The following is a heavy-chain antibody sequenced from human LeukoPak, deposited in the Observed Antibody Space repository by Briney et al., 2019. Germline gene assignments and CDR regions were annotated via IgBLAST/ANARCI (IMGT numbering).Heavy chain of an antibody. Sequence: PSETLSLTCAVYGGSFSGYYWSWIRQPPGKGLEWIGEINHSGSTNYNPSLKSRVTISVDTSKNQSSLKLSSVTAADTAVYYCARGRSTSYSKRLWEYWGQGTPVTVSS. V-gene: IGHV4-34*01. J-gene: IGHJ4*02. CDR1: GGSFSGYY. CDR3: ARGRSTSYSKRLWEY. CDR2: INHSGST. D-gene: IGHD2-2*01.